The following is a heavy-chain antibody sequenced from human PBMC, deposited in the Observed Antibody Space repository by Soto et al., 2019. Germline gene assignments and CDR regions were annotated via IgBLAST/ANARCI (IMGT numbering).Heavy chain of an antibody. Sequence: SETLSLTCTVSGGSISSYYWSWIRQLPWKGLEWIGYIYYSGSTNYNPSLKSRVTISVDTSKNQFSLKLSSVTAADTAVYYCARDRNGDYVFDYWGQGTLVTVSS. J-gene: IGHJ4*02. CDR1: GGSISSYY. CDR3: ARDRNGDYVFDY. D-gene: IGHD4-17*01. V-gene: IGHV4-59*01. CDR2: IYYSGST.